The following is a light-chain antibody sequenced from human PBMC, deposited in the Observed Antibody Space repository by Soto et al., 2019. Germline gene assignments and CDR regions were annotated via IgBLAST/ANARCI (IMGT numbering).Light chain of an antibody. CDR1: QGVSSGY. J-gene: IGKJ1*01. V-gene: IGKV3-20*01. CDR2: GAS. CDR3: QQYGTSPWT. Sequence: DIVLTQSPCTLYLSPGERATLSCRASQGVSSGYLAWYQQRPGQAPRLLIYGASTRATGIPDRFSGSGSGTDFTLTISRLEPEDFAVYYCQQYGTSPWTFGQGTKVDI.